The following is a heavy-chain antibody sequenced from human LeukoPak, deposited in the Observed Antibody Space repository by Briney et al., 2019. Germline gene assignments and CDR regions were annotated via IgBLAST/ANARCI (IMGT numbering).Heavy chain of an antibody. D-gene: IGHD6-19*01. CDR3: AKNSSGSAFDV. V-gene: IGHV4-38-2*01. Sequence: SETLSPTCAVSGYSISSSDYWGWIRQPPGKGLEWIASIYYSGSTHYNPSLKSRVTISVDTSKRQFSLNVNSVTAADTAIYYCAKNSSGSAFDVWGQGTMVTVSS. CDR1: GYSISSSDY. J-gene: IGHJ3*01. CDR2: IYYSGST.